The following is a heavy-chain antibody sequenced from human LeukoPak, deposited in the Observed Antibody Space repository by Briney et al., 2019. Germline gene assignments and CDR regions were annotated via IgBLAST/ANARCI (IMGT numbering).Heavy chain of an antibody. J-gene: IGHJ6*02. CDR1: GFTFSDYY. CDR2: ISSNGSTI. D-gene: IGHD3-22*01. CDR3: ARDSDSSGYSYYYYGMDV. Sequence: GGSLRLSCAASGFTFSDYYMSWIRQAPGKGLEWDSYISSNGSTIYYADSVKGRFTISRDNAKNSLYLQMNSLRAEDTAVYYCARDSDSSGYSYYYYGMDVWGQGTTVTVSS. V-gene: IGHV3-11*01.